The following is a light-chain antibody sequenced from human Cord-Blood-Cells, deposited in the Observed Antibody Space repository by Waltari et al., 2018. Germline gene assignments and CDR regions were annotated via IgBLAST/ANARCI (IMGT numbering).Light chain of an antibody. Sequence: TQMTQSPSTLSASVVSSVTITCRASQSISSWLAWYQQKPGKAPKVLNYKASSVESGVPSRFSGSGSGTEFTLTISSLQPDDFATYYCQQYNSYWTFGQGTKVEIK. J-gene: IGKJ1*01. CDR2: KAS. V-gene: IGKV1-5*03. CDR1: QSISSW. CDR3: QQYNSYWT.